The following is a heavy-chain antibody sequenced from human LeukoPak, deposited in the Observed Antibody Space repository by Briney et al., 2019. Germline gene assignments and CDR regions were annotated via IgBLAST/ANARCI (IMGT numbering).Heavy chain of an antibody. V-gene: IGHV4-31*03. Sequence: PSQTLSLTCTVSGGSISSGGYYWSWIRQHPGKGLEWIGYIYYSGSTYYNPSLKSRVTISVDTSKNQFSLKLSSVTAADTAVYYCARDRGPDYGDYADYYYYGMDVWGQGTTVTVSS. J-gene: IGHJ6*02. CDR2: IYYSGST. CDR1: GGSISSGGYY. CDR3: ARDRGPDYGDYADYYYYGMDV. D-gene: IGHD4-17*01.